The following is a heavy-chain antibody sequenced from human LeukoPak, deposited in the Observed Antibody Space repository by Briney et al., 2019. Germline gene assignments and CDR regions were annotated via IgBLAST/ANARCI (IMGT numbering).Heavy chain of an antibody. J-gene: IGHJ4*02. D-gene: IGHD5-12*01. Sequence: QPGGSLRLSCAVSGFTFSSYAMTWVRQAPGKGLEWVSGIGASGDSTVYADSVKGRFTISRDNSKNTLYLQVSNLRAEDTAVYYCAKSLRRSGYDLDYWGQGTLVTVSS. CDR1: GFTFSSYA. CDR2: IGASGDST. CDR3: AKSLRRSGYDLDY. V-gene: IGHV3-23*01.